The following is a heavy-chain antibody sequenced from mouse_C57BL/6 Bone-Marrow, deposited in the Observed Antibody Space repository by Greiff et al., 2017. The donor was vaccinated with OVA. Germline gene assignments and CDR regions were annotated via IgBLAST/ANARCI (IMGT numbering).Heavy chain of an antibody. CDR1: GFSFNTYA. CDR3: VRHDVYWYFDV. J-gene: IGHJ1*03. D-gene: IGHD2-3*01. Sequence: DVHLVESGGGLVQPKGSLKLSCAASGFSFNTYAMNWVRQAPGKGFEWVARIRSKSNNYATYYADSVKDRFTISRDDSESMLYLQMNNLKTEDTAMYYCVRHDVYWYFDVWGTGTTVTVSS. V-gene: IGHV10-1*01. CDR2: IRSKSNNYAT.